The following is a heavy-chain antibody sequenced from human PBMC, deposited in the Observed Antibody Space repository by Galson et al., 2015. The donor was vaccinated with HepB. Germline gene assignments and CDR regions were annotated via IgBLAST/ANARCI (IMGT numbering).Heavy chain of an antibody. V-gene: IGHV3-30*18. Sequence: SLRLSCAASGFTFSSYGMHWVRQAPGKGLEWVAVISYDGSNKYYADSVKGRFTISRDNSKNTLYLQMNSLRAEDTAVYYCAKDALIVGATFSWFDPWGQGTLVTVSS. CDR1: GFTFSSYG. CDR3: AKDALIVGATFSWFDP. CDR2: ISYDGSNK. J-gene: IGHJ5*02. D-gene: IGHD1-26*01.